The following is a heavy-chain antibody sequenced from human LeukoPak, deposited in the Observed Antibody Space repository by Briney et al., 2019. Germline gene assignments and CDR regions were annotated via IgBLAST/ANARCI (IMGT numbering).Heavy chain of an antibody. V-gene: IGHV3-7*01. CDR3: ARDNAYNWFDP. J-gene: IGHJ5*02. CDR1: KFTFTTSW. CDR2: INGDGSER. Sequence: GGSLRLSCAASKFTFTTSWMTWVRQAPGKGLEWVANINGDGSERTYADSVKGRFTVSRDNAKNSLYLQMNSLRVDDTAVYYCARDNAYNWFDPWGQGTLVTVSS.